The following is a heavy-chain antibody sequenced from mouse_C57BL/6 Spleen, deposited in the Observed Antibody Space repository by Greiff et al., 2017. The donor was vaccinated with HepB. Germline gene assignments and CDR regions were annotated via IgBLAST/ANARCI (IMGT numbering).Heavy chain of an antibody. J-gene: IGHJ4*01. Sequence: VQLQQSGAELVMPGASVKLSCKASGYTFTSYWMHWVKQRPGQGLEWIGEIDPSDSYTNYNQKFKGKSTLTVDKSSSTAYMQLSSLTSEDSAVYYCARVKARGNYAMDYWGQGTSVTVSS. CDR3: ARVKARGNYAMDY. CDR1: GYTFTSYW. CDR2: IDPSDSYT. D-gene: IGHD3-1*01. V-gene: IGHV1-69*01.